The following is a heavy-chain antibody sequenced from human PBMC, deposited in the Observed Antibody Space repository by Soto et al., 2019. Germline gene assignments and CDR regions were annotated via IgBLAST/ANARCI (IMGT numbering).Heavy chain of an antibody. Sequence: QVQLVESGGGLVKPGGSLRLFCAASGFSFSDYYMIWIRQAPGKGLEWVSYISSSSSYTNYADSVKGRFTISRDNAKNSQYLQMDSRRAEDTAVYYCARDWNDRGAVDVWGQGTTVTVSS. J-gene: IGHJ6*02. CDR1: GFSFSDYY. CDR3: ARDWNDRGAVDV. D-gene: IGHD1-1*01. V-gene: IGHV3-11*06. CDR2: ISSSSSYT.